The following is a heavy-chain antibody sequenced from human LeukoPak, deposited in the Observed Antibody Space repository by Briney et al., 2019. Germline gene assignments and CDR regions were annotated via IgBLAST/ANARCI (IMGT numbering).Heavy chain of an antibody. D-gene: IGHD3-22*01. V-gene: IGHV3-23*01. CDR3: AKQDLSMTMTPFDY. CDR2: ISGSGGST. J-gene: IGHJ4*02. CDR1: GFTFRSYA. Sequence: GGSLRLSCAASGFTFRSYAMSWVGQAPGKGLEWVSAISGSGGSTYYADSVKGRFTISRDNSKNTLYLQMNSLRAEDTAVYYCAKQDLSMTMTPFDYWGQGTLVTVSS.